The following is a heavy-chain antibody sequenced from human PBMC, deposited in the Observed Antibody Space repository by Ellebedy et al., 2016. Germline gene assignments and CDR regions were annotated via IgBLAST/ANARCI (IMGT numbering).Heavy chain of an antibody. D-gene: IGHD6-19*01. CDR1: GGSFSGYY. CDR2: INHSGST. J-gene: IGHJ6*02. Sequence: SETLSLTXAVYGGSFSGYYWSWIRQPPGKGLEWIGEINHSGSTNYNPSLKSRVTISVVTSKNQFSLKLSSVTAADTAVYYCARLGGYSSGMQHWGQGTTVTVSS. CDR3: ARLGGYSSGMQH. V-gene: IGHV4-34*01.